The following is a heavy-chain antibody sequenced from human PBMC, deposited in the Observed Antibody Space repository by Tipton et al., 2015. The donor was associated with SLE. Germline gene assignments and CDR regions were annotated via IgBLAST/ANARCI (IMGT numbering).Heavy chain of an antibody. Sequence: TLSLTCAVSGYSISSGYYWGWIRQPPGKGLEWIGSTYHSGSTYYNPSLKSRVTISVDTSKNQFSLKLSSVTAADTAVYYCARDGPTTVTTYYMDVWGKGTTVTVSS. CDR3: ARDGPTTVTTYYMDV. D-gene: IGHD4-11*01. CDR2: TYHSGST. V-gene: IGHV4-38-2*02. J-gene: IGHJ6*03. CDR1: GYSISSGYY.